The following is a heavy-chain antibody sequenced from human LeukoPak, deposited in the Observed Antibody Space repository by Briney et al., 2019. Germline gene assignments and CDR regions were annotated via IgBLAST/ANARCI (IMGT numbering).Heavy chain of an antibody. V-gene: IGHV4-34*01. Sequence: PETLSLTCAVYGGSFSGYYWSWIRQPPGKGLEWIGEINHSGSTNYNPSLKSRVTISVDTSKNQFSLKLSSVTAADTAVYYCARGYSYGLDPWGQGTLVTVSS. J-gene: IGHJ5*02. CDR1: GGSFSGYY. CDR2: INHSGST. D-gene: IGHD5-18*01. CDR3: ARGYSYGLDP.